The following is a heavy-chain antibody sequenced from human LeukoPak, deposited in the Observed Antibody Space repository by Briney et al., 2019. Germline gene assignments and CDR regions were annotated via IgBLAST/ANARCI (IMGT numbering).Heavy chain of an antibody. CDR2: ISGSGRST. CDR1: GFTFSNYA. J-gene: IGHJ6*02. V-gene: IGHV3-23*01. Sequence: PGGSLRLSCAASGFTFSNYAINWVRQAPGKGLEWVSVISGSGRSTYYADSVKGRFTISRDNSKNTLYLQMNSLRAEDTAVYYCAKDNGCSSTSCYRSYYYGMDVWGQGTTVTVSS. D-gene: IGHD2-2*01. CDR3: AKDNGCSSTSCYRSYYYGMDV.